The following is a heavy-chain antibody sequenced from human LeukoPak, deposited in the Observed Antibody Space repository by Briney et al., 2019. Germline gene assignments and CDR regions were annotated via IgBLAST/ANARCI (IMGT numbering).Heavy chain of an antibody. Sequence: GGSLRLSCAASGFTFSNNYVSWLRQAPGKGLEWVSLIYSGGTTYYAESVKGRFTISRDISKNTLYLQMNSLRAEDTAVYYCARLSGWFDYWGQGTLVTVSS. CDR1: GFTFSNNY. J-gene: IGHJ4*02. D-gene: IGHD6-19*01. CDR3: ARLSGWFDY. CDR2: IYSGGTT. V-gene: IGHV3-53*01.